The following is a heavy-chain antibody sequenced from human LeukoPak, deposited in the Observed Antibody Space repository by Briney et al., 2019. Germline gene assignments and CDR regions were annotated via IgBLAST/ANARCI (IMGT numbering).Heavy chain of an antibody. CDR3: ARVARSRDGYFYY. V-gene: IGHV3-74*01. D-gene: IGHD5-24*01. J-gene: IGHJ4*02. CDR2: INSDGSST. CDR1: GFTFSSYW. Sequence: GGSLRLSCAASGFTFSSYWMHWVRQAPGKGLVWVSRINSDGSSTSYADSVKGRFTISRDNAKNTLYLQMNSLRAEDTAVYYCARVARSRDGYFYYWGQGTLVTVSS.